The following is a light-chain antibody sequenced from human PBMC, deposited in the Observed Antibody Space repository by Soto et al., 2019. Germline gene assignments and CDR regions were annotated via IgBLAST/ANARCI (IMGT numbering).Light chain of an antibody. CDR2: EIF. Sequence: EIVLTQSPATLSFSPGDTATLSCRASQNVGSYLALYQQKPGQAPRLLIYEIFKRATGIPARFSGSGSGTDFTLTISSLEPEDFAVYYCQHRDRWPPIITFGPGTTVDIK. J-gene: IGKJ3*01. CDR3: QHRDRWPPIIT. CDR1: QNVGSY. V-gene: IGKV3-11*01.